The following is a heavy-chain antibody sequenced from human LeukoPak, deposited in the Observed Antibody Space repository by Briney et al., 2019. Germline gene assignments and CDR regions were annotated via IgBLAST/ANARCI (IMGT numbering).Heavy chain of an antibody. Sequence: RGASVKVSCKASGGTFSSYAISWVRQAPGQGLEWMGRIIPILGIANYAQKFQGRVTITADKSTSTAYMELSSLRSEDTAVYYCARAPSYDSSGYDDYWGQGTLVTVSS. CDR2: IIPILGIA. J-gene: IGHJ4*02. CDR3: ARAPSYDSSGYDDY. CDR1: GGTFSSYA. D-gene: IGHD3-22*01. V-gene: IGHV1-69*04.